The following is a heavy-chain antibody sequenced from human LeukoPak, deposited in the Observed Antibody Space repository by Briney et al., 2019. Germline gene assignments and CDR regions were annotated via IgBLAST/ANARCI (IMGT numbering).Heavy chain of an antibody. J-gene: IGHJ5*02. CDR1: GGSISSGGYY. Sequence: RPSETLSLTCTVSGGSISSGGYYWSWIRQHPGKGLEWICYIYYSGSTYYNPSLKSRVTIPVDTSKNQFSLKLSSVTAADTAVYYCARDGCSSTSCYTYNWFDPWGQGTLVTVSS. CDR3: ARDGCSSTSCYTYNWFDP. V-gene: IGHV4-31*03. D-gene: IGHD2-2*02. CDR2: IYYSGST.